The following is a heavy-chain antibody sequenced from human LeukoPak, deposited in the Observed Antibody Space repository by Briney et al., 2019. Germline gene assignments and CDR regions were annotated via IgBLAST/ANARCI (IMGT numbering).Heavy chain of an antibody. V-gene: IGHV3-7*01. J-gene: IGHJ6*03. Sequence: QPGGSLRLSCAASGFTFSSSWMSWVRQAPGKGLEWVANIKQDGSEKYYVDSVKGRFTISRGNAKNSLYLQMNSLRADDTAVYYCARDGGIVGATRYYYYMDVWGKGTTVTVSS. CDR1: GFTFSSSW. CDR3: ARDGGIVGATRYYYYMDV. CDR2: IKQDGSEK. D-gene: IGHD1-26*01.